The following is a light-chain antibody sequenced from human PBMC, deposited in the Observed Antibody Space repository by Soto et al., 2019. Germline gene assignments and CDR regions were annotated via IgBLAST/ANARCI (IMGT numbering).Light chain of an antibody. J-gene: IGKJ5*01. Sequence: DIQMTQSPSTLSASVGDRVTITCRASQSIGSWLAWYQQKPGKAPKLLIYDVSALKRGVPPRFSGSGSGTEFTLTISSLQPDDFATYYCQQYDSFSMTFGQGTRLEIK. CDR1: QSIGSW. V-gene: IGKV1-5*01. CDR3: QQYDSFSMT. CDR2: DVS.